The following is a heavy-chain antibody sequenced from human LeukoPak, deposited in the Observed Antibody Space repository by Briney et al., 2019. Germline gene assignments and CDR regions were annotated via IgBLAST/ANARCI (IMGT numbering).Heavy chain of an antibody. Sequence: NPGGSLRLSCAASGFTFSSYSMNWVRQAPGKGLEWVSSISSSSSYIYYADSVKGRFTISRDNAKNSLYLQMNSLRAEDTALYYCARAIAAALFGGLADYWGQGTLVTVSS. V-gene: IGHV3-21*04. J-gene: IGHJ4*02. CDR3: ARAIAAALFGGLADY. CDR1: GFTFSSYS. D-gene: IGHD6-13*01. CDR2: ISSSSSYI.